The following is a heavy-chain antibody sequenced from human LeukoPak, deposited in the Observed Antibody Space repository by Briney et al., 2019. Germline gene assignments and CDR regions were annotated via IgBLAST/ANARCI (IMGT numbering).Heavy chain of an antibody. CDR2: SSHDGGNE. Sequence: GSLRLSCVTSGFIFSAYSIHWVRQAPGKGPEWVALSSHDGGNEYVGESLLGRFTVARDKSKSTLYLQMDDLRLDDTAMYYCASGSGYDFAFPPYWGQGTMVTVSS. J-gene: IGHJ4*02. D-gene: IGHD5-12*01. CDR1: GFIFSAYS. V-gene: IGHV3-30*01. CDR3: ASGSGYDFAFPPY.